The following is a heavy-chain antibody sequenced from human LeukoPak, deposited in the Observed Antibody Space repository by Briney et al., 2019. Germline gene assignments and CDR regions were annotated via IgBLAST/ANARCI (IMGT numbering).Heavy chain of an antibody. D-gene: IGHD6-25*01. CDR1: GDSLNSYY. CDR3: AGRAARFFDY. V-gene: IGHV4-59*01. Sequence: SETLSLTCTVSGDSLNSYYWSWIRQPPGEGLQWIGYIFYSGSSNYNASLRSRVAISVDTSKNQFSLKLISVTAADTAVYYCAGRAARFFDYWGQGILVTVSS. CDR2: IFYSGSS. J-gene: IGHJ4*02.